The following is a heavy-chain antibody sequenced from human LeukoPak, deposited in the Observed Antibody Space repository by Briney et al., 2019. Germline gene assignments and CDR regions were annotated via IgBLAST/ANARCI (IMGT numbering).Heavy chain of an antibody. CDR3: ARRRIVGSTDDAFDI. V-gene: IGHV3-23*01. J-gene: IGHJ3*02. D-gene: IGHD1-26*01. Sequence: GGSLRLSCAASGFTFTTHAMSWVRQAPGKGLEWASAFTGSITKTYYANSVKGRFTISRDNSKNTLYLQMNSLRADDTAIYYCARRRIVGSTDDAFDIWGQGTMVTLSS. CDR1: GFTFTTHA. CDR2: FTGSITKT.